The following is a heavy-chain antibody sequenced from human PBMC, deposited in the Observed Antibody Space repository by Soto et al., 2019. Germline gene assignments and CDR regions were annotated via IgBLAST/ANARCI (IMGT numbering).Heavy chain of an antibody. J-gene: IGHJ4*02. V-gene: IGHV3-30*18. CDR1: GFTFSSYG. Sequence: GGSLRLSCAASGFTFSSYGMHWVRQAPGKGLEWVAVISYDGSNKYYADSVEGRFTISRDNSKNTLYLQMNSLRAEDTAVYYCAKDRGLTPIAVFDYWGQGTLVTVSS. CDR3: AKDRGLTPIAVFDY. CDR2: ISYDGSNK. D-gene: IGHD6-19*01.